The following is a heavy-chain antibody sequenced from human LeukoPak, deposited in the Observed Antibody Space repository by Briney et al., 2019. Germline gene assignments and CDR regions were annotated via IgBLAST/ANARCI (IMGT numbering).Heavy chain of an antibody. Sequence: ASVKVSSKASGYTFTGYYMHWVRHDPRQGLEWMGWINPNSGGTNYAQKFQGRVTMTRDTSISTAYMELSRLRSDDTAVYYCARVREQWLLLYYWGQGTLVTVSS. CDR1: GYTFTGYY. CDR2: INPNSGGT. D-gene: IGHD6-19*01. V-gene: IGHV1-2*02. J-gene: IGHJ4*02. CDR3: ARVREQWLLLYY.